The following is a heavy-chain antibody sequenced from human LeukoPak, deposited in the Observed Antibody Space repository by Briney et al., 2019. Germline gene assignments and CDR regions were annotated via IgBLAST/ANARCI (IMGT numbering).Heavy chain of an antibody. CDR3: ARGTYNWNIIDY. J-gene: IGHJ4*02. D-gene: IGHD1/OR15-1a*01. CDR1: GYRFSTYW. Sequence: GESLKISCKGSGYRFSTYWIGWVRQMPGKGLEWMGIMYLGDSDTRYSPSFQGQVTISADKSITTAYLQWSSLKASDTAMYYCARGTYNWNIIDYWGRGTLVTVSS. CDR2: MYLGDSDT. V-gene: IGHV5-51*01.